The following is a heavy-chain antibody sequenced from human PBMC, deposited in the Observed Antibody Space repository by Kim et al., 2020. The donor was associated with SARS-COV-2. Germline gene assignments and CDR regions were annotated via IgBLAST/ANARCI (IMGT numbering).Heavy chain of an antibody. D-gene: IGHD3-22*01. J-gene: IGHJ3*01. CDR3: ARDFTHYYDSSGYDRSRYYYDAFDV. CDR2: IKGDGSVK. CDR1: GFTFSNYW. Sequence: GGSLRLSCAASGFTFSNYWMTWVRQARAKGLEWVANIKGDGSVKHCVDSMEGRFTISRDNAKNLVYLQINSLRADDSAVYYCARDFTHYYDSSGYDRSRYYYDAFDVWGQGTMVTVSS. V-gene: IGHV3-7*01.